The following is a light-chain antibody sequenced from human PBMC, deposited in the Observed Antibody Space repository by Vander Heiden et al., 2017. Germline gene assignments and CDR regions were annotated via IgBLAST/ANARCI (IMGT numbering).Light chain of an antibody. J-gene: IGKJ1*01. Sequence: IQLVPTPASLSASVGDRVTITCRASQSISDYLNWYQHTPGKAPKRLIYAASSLQSGVPSRFSGSGSGREFTLTISSLQPEDFATYYCQQSNSSPPTFGQGTKVEVK. CDR2: AAS. CDR1: QSISDY. V-gene: IGKV1-39*01. CDR3: QQSNSSPPT.